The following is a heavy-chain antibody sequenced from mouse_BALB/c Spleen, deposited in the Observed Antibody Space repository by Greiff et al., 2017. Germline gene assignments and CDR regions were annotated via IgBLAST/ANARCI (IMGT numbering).Heavy chain of an antibody. Sequence: QVQLKQSGAELMKPGASVKISCKATGYTFSSYWIEWVKQRPGHGLEWIGEILPGSGSTNYNEKFKGKATFTADTSSNTAYMQLSSLTSEDSAVYYCARGYEDYDGYYYAMDYWGQGTSVTVSS. CDR3: ARGYEDYDGYYYAMDY. CDR2: ILPGSGST. CDR1: GYTFSSYW. D-gene: IGHD2-4*01. J-gene: IGHJ4*01. V-gene: IGHV1-9*01.